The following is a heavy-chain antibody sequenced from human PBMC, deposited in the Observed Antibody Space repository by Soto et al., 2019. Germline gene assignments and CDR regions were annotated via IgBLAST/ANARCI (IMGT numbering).Heavy chain of an antibody. V-gene: IGHV4-59*08. Sequence: SETLSLTCTVSGGSISSDYCSWIRQSPGKGLEWIGFISSRATTNYNPSLKSRAIVSIDTSKNQFSLKLFSVTAADTDVYYCVRHYCDGGNCYQFDHWGQGTPVTVSS. D-gene: IGHD2-15*01. CDR1: GGSISSDY. CDR3: VRHYCDGGNCYQFDH. CDR2: ISSRATT. J-gene: IGHJ4*02.